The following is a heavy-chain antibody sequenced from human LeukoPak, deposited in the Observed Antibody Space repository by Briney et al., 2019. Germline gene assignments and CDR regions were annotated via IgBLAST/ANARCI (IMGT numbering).Heavy chain of an antibody. CDR3: ARGHSGPSYSSSWNILDY. CDR1: GFTFSDYY. J-gene: IGHJ4*02. D-gene: IGHD6-13*01. Sequence: PGGSLRLSCAASGFTFSDYYMSWVRQAPGKGLEWVSYISRTSTFTNYADSVKGRFTISRNNAENSLYLQMNSLRAEDTAVYYCARGHSGPSYSSSWNILDYWGQGTLVTVSP. CDR2: ISRTSTFT. V-gene: IGHV3-11*05.